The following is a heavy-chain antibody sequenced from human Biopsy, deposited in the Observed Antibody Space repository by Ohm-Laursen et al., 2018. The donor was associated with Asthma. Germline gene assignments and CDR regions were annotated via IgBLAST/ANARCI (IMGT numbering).Heavy chain of an antibody. D-gene: IGHD2-21*01. V-gene: IGHV4-31*03. J-gene: IGHJ5*02. CDR2: IHYSGSA. Sequence: TLSLTCSVSGDSFTYPGYYWSWVRQLPGRGLEWIGYIHYSGSAYYNPSLKSRISMSVDMSKKQLSLEVRSVTAADTAVYYCARSVTGSLAYCAGDCSCHLDRWGPGTLVTVSS. CDR3: ARSVTGSLAYCAGDCSCHLDR. CDR1: GDSFTYPGYY.